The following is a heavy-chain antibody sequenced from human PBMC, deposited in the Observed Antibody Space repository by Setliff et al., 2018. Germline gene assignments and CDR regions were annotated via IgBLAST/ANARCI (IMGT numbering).Heavy chain of an antibody. CDR1: GGSFSGYY. CDR3: ARGYGYSSGWYGVYFDY. J-gene: IGHJ4*02. V-gene: IGHV4-34*01. D-gene: IGHD6-19*01. CDR2: INHSGST. Sequence: SETLSLTCAVYGGSFSGYYWSWIRQPPGKGLEWIGEINHSGSTNYNPSLKSRVTISVDTSKNQFSLKLSSVTAADTAVYYCARGYGYSSGWYGVYFDYWGQGTLVTVSS.